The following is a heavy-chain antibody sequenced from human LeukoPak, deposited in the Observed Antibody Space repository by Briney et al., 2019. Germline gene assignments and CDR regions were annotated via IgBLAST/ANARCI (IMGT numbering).Heavy chain of an antibody. D-gene: IGHD4-17*01. CDR1: GFTFSSYA. CDR2: ISGTGHST. J-gene: IGHJ1*01. V-gene: IGHV3-23*01. CDR3: AKEIYGDSTGGRFQH. Sequence: GGSLRLSCAASGFTFSSYAMSWVRQAPGKGLEWVSVISGTGHSTYYADSVKGRFTISRDNSKNTLYLQMNSLRAEDTAVYYCAKEIYGDSTGGRFQHWGQGTLVTVSS.